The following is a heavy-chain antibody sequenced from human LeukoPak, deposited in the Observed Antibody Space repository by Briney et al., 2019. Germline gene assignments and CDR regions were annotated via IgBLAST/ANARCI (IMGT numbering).Heavy chain of an antibody. D-gene: IGHD6-13*01. CDR2: IYYSGST. V-gene: IGHV4-59*12. CDR1: GGSISSYY. J-gene: IGHJ5*02. Sequence: SETLSLTCTVSGGSISSYYWSWIRQPPGKGLEWIGYIYYSGSTNYNPSLKSRVTISVDRSKNQFSLKLSSVTAADTAVYYCARDSGSSWYNWFDPWGQGTLVTVSS. CDR3: ARDSGSSWYNWFDP.